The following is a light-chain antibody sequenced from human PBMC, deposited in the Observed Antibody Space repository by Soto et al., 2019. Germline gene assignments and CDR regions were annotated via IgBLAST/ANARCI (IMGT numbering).Light chain of an antibody. CDR1: QSVSSY. CDR2: DAS. CDR3: QQYSNWPPLYT. Sequence: EIVMTQSPATLSVSPGERATLSCRASQSVSSYLAWYQQKPGLPPRLLIYDASTRATGIPARFSGSGSGTDFTLTISSLQSADFAVDYCQQYSNWPPLYTFGRGTKLEIK. V-gene: IGKV3-15*01. J-gene: IGKJ2*01.